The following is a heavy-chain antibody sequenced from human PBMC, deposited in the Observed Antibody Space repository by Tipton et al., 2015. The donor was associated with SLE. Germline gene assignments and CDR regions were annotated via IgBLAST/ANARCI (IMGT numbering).Heavy chain of an antibody. Sequence: LRLSCTVSGGSISSYYWSWIRQPPGKGLEWIGYIYYSGSTNYNPPLKSRVTISVDTSKNQFSLRLDSVTAADTALYYCARGEMDVFDIWGQGTVVSVSS. CDR1: GGSISSYY. V-gene: IGHV4-59*12. CDR2: IYYSGST. J-gene: IGHJ3*02. CDR3: ARGEMDVFDI.